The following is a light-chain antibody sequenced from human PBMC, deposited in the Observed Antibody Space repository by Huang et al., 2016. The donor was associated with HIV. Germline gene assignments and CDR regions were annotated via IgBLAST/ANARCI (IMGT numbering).Light chain of an antibody. CDR3: QQRSDWPPT. V-gene: IGKV3-11*01. J-gene: IGKJ1*01. CDR2: NAS. CDR1: QSVSVD. Sequence: EIVLAQSPVTLSLSPGERATLACRASQSVSVDLAWYQQKAGQPPRLLINNASNRATGIPARFSGSGSGTDFTLTISSLEPEDFAVYYCQQRSDWPPTFGRGTKVEIK.